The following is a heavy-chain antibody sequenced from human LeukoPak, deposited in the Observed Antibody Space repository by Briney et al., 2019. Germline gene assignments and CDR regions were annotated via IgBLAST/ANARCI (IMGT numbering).Heavy chain of an antibody. V-gene: IGHV4-59*01. CDR3: ARGGGLGAYYYYMDV. CDR2: IDYSGST. J-gene: IGHJ6*03. CDR1: GGSISSYY. D-gene: IGHD1-26*01. Sequence: SETLSLTCTVSGGSISSYYWSWIRQPPGKRLEWIGYIDYSGSTNYNPSLESRVTISVDTSKNQFSLKLSSVTAADTAVYYCARGGGLGAYYYYMDVWGKGTTVTVSS.